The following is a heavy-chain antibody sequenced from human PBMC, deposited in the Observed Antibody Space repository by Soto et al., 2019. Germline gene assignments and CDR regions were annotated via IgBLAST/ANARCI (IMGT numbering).Heavy chain of an antibody. CDR1: GGSFSGYY. CDR2: INHSGST. CDR3: ARFRLYSGSPFDY. V-gene: IGHV4-34*01. J-gene: IGHJ4*02. D-gene: IGHD1-26*01. Sequence: PSETLSLTCAVYGGSFSGYYWSWIRQPPGKGLEWIGEINHSGSTNYNPSLKSRVTISVDTSKNQFSLKLSSVTAADTAVYYCARFRLYSGSPFDYWGQGTLVTVSS.